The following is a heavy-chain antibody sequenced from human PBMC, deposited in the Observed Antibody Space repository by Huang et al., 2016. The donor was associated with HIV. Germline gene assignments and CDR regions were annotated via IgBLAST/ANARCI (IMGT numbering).Heavy chain of an antibody. V-gene: IGHV3-9*01. CDR2: LSWNGGSL. CDR3: AKAPLITGTTFYFDS. CDR1: GFTFDDYG. J-gene: IGHJ4*02. Sequence: EVQLVESGGGLVEPGRSLRLPCVGSGFTFDDYGMNWVRQAPVKGQEWVSGLSWNGGSLGYADSVNGRFTISRENAENSLYLQMNSLRPEDTAFYFCAKAPLITGTTFYFDSWGQGTLVTVSS. D-gene: IGHD1-7*01.